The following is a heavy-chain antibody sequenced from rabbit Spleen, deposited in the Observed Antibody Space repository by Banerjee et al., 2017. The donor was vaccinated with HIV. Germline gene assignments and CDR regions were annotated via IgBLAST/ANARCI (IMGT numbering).Heavy chain of an antibody. CDR2: IYTGNVKT. V-gene: IGHV1S40*01. Sequence: QQLVESGGGLVKPGASLTVTCTASGFDFSRGYDMCWVRQAPGKGLEWIGCIYTGNVKTYYASWAKGRFTISKTSSTTVTLQMTSLTVADTATYFCARDTVYADYAGFGHATLHYFDFWGPGTLVTVS. J-gene: IGHJ4*01. CDR1: GFDFSRGYD. CDR3: ARDTVYADYAGFGHATLHYFDF. D-gene: IGHD6-1*01.